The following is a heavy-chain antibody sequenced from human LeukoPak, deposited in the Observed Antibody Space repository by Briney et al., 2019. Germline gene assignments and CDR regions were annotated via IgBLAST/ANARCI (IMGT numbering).Heavy chain of an antibody. CDR2: IYSGGST. Sequence: GGSLRLFCAASGFTVSSNYMSWVRQAPGKGLEWVSVIYSGGSTYYADSVKGRFTISRDNSKSTLYLQMNSLRAEDTAVYYCATGGYSSSWDYWGQGTLVTVSS. V-gene: IGHV3-53*01. D-gene: IGHD6-13*01. J-gene: IGHJ4*02. CDR3: ATGGYSSSWDY. CDR1: GFTVSSNY.